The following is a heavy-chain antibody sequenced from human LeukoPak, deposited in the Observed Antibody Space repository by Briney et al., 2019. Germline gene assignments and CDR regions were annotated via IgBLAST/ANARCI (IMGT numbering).Heavy chain of an antibody. CDR2: IYYSGST. J-gene: IGHJ4*02. CDR1: GGSISSSSYY. Sequence: SETLSLTCTVSGGSISSSSYYWGWIRQPPGKGLEWIGSIYYSGSTYYNPSLKSRVTISVDTSKNQFSLKLSSVTAADTAVYYCARGSFHYYDSSGTYDYWGQGTLVTVSS. V-gene: IGHV4-39*07. D-gene: IGHD3-22*01. CDR3: ARGSFHYYDSSGTYDY.